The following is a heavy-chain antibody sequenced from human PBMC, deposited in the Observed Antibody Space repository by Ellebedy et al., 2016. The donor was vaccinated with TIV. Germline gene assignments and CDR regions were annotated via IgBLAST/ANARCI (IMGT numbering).Heavy chain of an antibody. D-gene: IGHD3-9*01. CDR2: IYYSGST. CDR1: GGSISSSSYY. J-gene: IGHJ4*02. Sequence: SETLSLXXTVSGGSISSSSYYWGWIRQPPGKGLEWIGSIYYSGSTYYNPSLKSRVTISVDTSKNQFSLKLSSVTAADTAVYYCARQGDFDWLLGYYFDYWGQGTLVTVSS. V-gene: IGHV4-39*01. CDR3: ARQGDFDWLLGYYFDY.